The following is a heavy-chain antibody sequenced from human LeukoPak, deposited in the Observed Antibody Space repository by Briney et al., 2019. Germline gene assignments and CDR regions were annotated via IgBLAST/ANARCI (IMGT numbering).Heavy chain of an antibody. V-gene: IGHV3-23*01. CDR1: GFTFSSYA. Sequence: GGSLRLSCAAPGFTFSSYAMSWVRQAPGKGLEWVSAISGSGGSTYYADSVKGRFTISRDNSKNTLYLQMNSLRAEDTAVYYCAREGAAAGNYFDYWGQGTLVTVSS. CDR3: AREGAAAGNYFDY. D-gene: IGHD6-13*01. J-gene: IGHJ4*02. CDR2: ISGSGGST.